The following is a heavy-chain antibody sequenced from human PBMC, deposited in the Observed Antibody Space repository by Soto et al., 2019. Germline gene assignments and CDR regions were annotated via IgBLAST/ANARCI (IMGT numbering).Heavy chain of an antibody. D-gene: IGHD4-17*01. Sequence: SVKVSCKASGYTFTSYTISWVRQAPGQGLEWMGRIIPILGIANYAQKFQGRVTITADKSTSTAYMELSSLRSEDTAVYYCARSAGGDYAFDYWGQGTLVTVSS. CDR3: ARSAGGDYAFDY. J-gene: IGHJ4*02. CDR2: IIPILGIA. V-gene: IGHV1-69*02. CDR1: GYTFTSYT.